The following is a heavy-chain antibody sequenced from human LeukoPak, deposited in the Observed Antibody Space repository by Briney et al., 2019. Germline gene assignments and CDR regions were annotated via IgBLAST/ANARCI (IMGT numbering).Heavy chain of an antibody. J-gene: IGHJ4*02. CDR3: AKDNAYYYADY. CDR2: IKEDGSEK. CDR1: GFTFSSIW. Sequence: PGGSLRLSCAASGFTFSSIWMTWVRQAPGKGLEWVANIKEDGSEKYYVDSVKGRFTISRDNAKNSLYLQMNSLRAEDTAVYYSAKDNAYYYADYWGQGTLVTVSS. V-gene: IGHV3-7*01. D-gene: IGHD3-10*01.